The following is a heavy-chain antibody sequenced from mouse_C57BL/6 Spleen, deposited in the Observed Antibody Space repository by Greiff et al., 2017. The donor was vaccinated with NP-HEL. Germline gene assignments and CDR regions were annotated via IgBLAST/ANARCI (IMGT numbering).Heavy chain of an antibody. D-gene: IGHD4-1*01. CDR1: GFTFSDYG. Sequence: EVQVVESGGGLVKPGGSLKLSCAASGFTFSDYGMHWVRQAPEKGLEWVAYISSGSSTIYYADTVTGRFTISRDNAKNTLFLQMTSRRSEDTAMYYCARDWDRGFAYWGQGTLVTVSA. V-gene: IGHV5-17*01. CDR2: ISSGSSTI. J-gene: IGHJ3*01. CDR3: ARDWDRGFAY.